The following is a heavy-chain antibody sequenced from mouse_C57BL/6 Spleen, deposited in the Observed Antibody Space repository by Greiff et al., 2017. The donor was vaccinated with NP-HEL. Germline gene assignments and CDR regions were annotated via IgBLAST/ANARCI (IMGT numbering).Heavy chain of an antibody. CDR3: TRHYGSSWYFDV. CDR2: IDPETGGT. CDR1: GYTFTDYE. Sequence: QVQLQQSGAELVRPGASVTLSCKASGYTFTDYEMRWVKQTPVHGLEWIGAIDPETGGTAYNQKFKGKAILTADKSSSTAYMELRSLTSEDSAVYYCTRHYGSSWYFDVWGTGTTVTVSS. V-gene: IGHV1-15*01. D-gene: IGHD1-1*01. J-gene: IGHJ1*03.